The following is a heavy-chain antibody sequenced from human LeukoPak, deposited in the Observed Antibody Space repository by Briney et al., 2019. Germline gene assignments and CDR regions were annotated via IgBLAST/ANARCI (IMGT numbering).Heavy chain of an antibody. V-gene: IGHV4-4*02. D-gene: IGHD6-19*01. Sequence: SETLSLTCAVSGGSISSSNWWSWVRQPPGKGLEWIGEIYHSGSTNYNPSLKSRVTISVDKSKNQFSLKLSSVTAADTAVYYCARNSGWAPVTVWYFDLWGRGTLVTVSS. CDR3: ARNSGWAPVTVWYFDL. CDR1: GGSISSSNW. J-gene: IGHJ2*01. CDR2: IYHSGST.